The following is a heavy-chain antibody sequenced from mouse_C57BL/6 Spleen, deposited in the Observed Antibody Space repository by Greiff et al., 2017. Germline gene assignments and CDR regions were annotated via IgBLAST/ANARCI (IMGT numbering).Heavy chain of an antibody. Sequence: EVMLVESEGGLVQPGSSMKLSCTASGFTFSDYYMAWVRQVPEKGLEWVANINYDGSSTYYLDSLKSRFIISRDNATNSLYLQMSSLKSEDTATYYCARELGRGGYFDYWGQGTTLTVSS. CDR2: INYDGSST. D-gene: IGHD4-1*01. J-gene: IGHJ2*01. V-gene: IGHV5-16*01. CDR3: ARELGRGGYFDY. CDR1: GFTFSDYY.